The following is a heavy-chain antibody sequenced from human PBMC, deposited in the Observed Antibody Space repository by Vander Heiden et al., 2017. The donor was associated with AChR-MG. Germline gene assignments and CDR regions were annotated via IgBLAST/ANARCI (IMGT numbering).Heavy chain of an antibody. J-gene: IGHJ4*02. V-gene: IGHV4-34*01. CDR3: ARAYLKWFGESSYVDY. D-gene: IGHD3-10*01. CDR2: INHSGSN. CDR1: GGSFSGYS. Sequence: QVQLQQWGAGLCKPSETLSLTCAVDGGSFSGYSWSRIRQPPGKGLEWMGEINHSGSNNYNPSHKGQVTISVDTSKNQFSLKLSSVTAADTAVYYCARAYLKWFGESSYVDYWGQGTLVTVSS.